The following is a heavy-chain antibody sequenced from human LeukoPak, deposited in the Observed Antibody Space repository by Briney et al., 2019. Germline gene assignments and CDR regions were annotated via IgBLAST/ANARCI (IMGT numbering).Heavy chain of an antibody. CDR3: AREYKSTAVVPY. CDR2: IYYSGST. CDR1: GGSISSSSYY. D-gene: IGHD6-19*01. V-gene: IGHV4-39*07. Sequence: PSETLSLTCTVSGGSISSSSYYWGWIRQPPGKGLVWIGSIYYSGSTYYNPSLKSRVTISVDTSKNQFSLKLSSVTAADTAVYYCAREYKSTAVVPYWGQGTLVTVSS. J-gene: IGHJ4*02.